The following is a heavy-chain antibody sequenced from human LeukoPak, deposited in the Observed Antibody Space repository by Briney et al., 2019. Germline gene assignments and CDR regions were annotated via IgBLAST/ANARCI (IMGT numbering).Heavy chain of an antibody. Sequence: GGSLRLSCAASGFTFSTYAMIWVRQARGQGLEWFSAISAGGGTTFYADSVKGRFTISRDQSKNTLYLQMNSLRAEATAVYSCANDRDGGTHTRPKGFDYWGQGTLVTVSS. J-gene: IGHJ4*02. CDR1: GFTFSTYA. CDR3: ANDRDGGTHTRPKGFDY. D-gene: IGHD1-7*01. CDR2: ISAGGGTT. V-gene: IGHV3-23*01.